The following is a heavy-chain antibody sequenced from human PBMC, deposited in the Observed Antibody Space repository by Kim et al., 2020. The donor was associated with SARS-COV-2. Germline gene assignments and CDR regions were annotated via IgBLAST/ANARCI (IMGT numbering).Heavy chain of an antibody. CDR2: ISWNSGSI. CDR1: GFTFGDYA. CDR3: AKDSEYSSSSWYSSGWGFDY. V-gene: IGHV3-9*01. D-gene: IGHD6-6*01. Sequence: GGSLRLSCAASGFTFGDYAMHWVRQAPGKGLEWVSGISWNSGSIGYADSVKGRFTISRDNAKNSLYLQMNSLRAEDTALYYCAKDSEYSSSSWYSSGWGFDYWGQGTLVTVSS. J-gene: IGHJ4*02.